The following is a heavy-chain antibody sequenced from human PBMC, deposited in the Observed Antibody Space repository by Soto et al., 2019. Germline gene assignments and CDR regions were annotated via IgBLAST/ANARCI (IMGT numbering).Heavy chain of an antibody. CDR2: INHSGST. J-gene: IGHJ4*02. V-gene: IGHV4-34*01. D-gene: IGHD3-3*01. CDR1: GGSFSGYY. CDR3: ARVRAIYDFWSGYYSPSVNIIDY. Sequence: SETLSLTCAVYGGSFSGYYWSWIRQPPGKGLEWIGEINHSGSTNYNPSLKSRVTISVDTSKNQFSLKLSSVTAADTAVYYCARVRAIYDFWSGYYSPSVNIIDYWGQGTLVTVSS.